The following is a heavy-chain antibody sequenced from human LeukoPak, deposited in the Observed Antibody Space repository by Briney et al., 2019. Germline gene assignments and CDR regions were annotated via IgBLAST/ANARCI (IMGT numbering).Heavy chain of an antibody. CDR3: AREDGVATGGAFDI. V-gene: IGHV4-59*01. CDR2: IYYSGST. D-gene: IGHD4-17*01. Sequence: PSETLSLTCTVSGVSISSYYWSWIRQPPGKGLEWVGYIYYSGSTNYNPSLKSRVTISVDTSKNQFSLKLSSVTAADTAVYYCAREDGVATGGAFDIWGQGTMVTVSS. CDR1: GVSISSYY. J-gene: IGHJ3*02.